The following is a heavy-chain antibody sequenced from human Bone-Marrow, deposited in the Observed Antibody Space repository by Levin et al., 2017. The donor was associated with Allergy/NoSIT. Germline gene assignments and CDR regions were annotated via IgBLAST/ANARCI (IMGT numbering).Heavy chain of an antibody. J-gene: IGHJ6*04. CDR2: ISGSGLTS. CDR1: GFTFSSYT. CDR3: AKAMTFDTAGLYYYYYYYYAMDV. V-gene: IGHV3-23*01. D-gene: IGHD2/OR15-2a*01. Sequence: GGSLRLSCAASGFTFSSYTMSWVRQAPGKGLEWVSGISGSGLTSYYADSVKGRFTISRDKSKDTLHLQMKSLRAEDTARYFCAKAMTFDTAGLYYYYYYYYAMDVWGEGTTVTVSS.